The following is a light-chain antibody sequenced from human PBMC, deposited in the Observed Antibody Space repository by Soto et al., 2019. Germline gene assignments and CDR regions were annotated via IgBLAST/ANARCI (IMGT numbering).Light chain of an antibody. CDR3: QSYDTGLGTV. Sequence: QSVLTQPPSVSGAPGQRVTISCTGSSSNIGAGYDVHWYQQLPGTAPKLLIYGNSNRPSGVPDRFSGSKSGTSASLAITGLQAEDEADYYCQSYDTGLGTVFGGGTQLTVL. CDR1: SSNIGAGYD. V-gene: IGLV1-40*01. J-gene: IGLJ7*01. CDR2: GNS.